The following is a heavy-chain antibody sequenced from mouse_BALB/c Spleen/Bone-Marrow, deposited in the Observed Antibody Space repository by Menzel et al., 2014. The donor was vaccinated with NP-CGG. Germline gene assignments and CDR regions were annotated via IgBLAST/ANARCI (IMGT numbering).Heavy chain of an antibody. D-gene: IGHD1-2*01. CDR3: ARLQRLRYFDY. V-gene: IGHV5-9*02. CDR2: ISSGGSYT. CDR1: GFAFSSYD. Sequence: EVMLVESGGGLVKPGGSLKLSCAASGFAFSSYDMSWVRQTPEKRLEWVATISSGGSYTYYPASVKGRFTISSDNARNTLYLKKSSLRSEDTDVYYCARLQRLRYFDYRGQGTPLTSAS. J-gene: IGHJ2*01.